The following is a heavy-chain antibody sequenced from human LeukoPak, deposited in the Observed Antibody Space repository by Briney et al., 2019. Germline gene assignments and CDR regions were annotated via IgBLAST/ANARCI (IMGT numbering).Heavy chain of an antibody. D-gene: IGHD2-15*01. Sequence: ASVKVSCKASGYTFTSYDINWVRQATGQGLEWMGWMNPNSGNTGYAQKFQGRVSMTRNTSISTAYMELSSLRSEDTAVYYCARGRGVYCSGGSCYSPQGWFDPWGQGTLVTVSS. CDR1: GYTFTSYD. J-gene: IGHJ5*02. CDR3: ARGRGVYCSGGSCYSPQGWFDP. V-gene: IGHV1-8*01. CDR2: MNPNSGNT.